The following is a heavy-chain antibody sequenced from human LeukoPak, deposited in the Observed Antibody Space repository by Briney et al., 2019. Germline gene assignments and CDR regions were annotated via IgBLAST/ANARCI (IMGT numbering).Heavy chain of an antibody. CDR2: ISGSGDST. Sequence: GGSLRLSCAASGFTFSNYGMSWVRQAPGKGLEWVSSISGSGDSTYYADPVKGRFTISRDNSKNTLYLQMNSLRAEDTAVYYCAKDRGIISDYWGQGTLVTVSS. V-gene: IGHV3-23*01. CDR3: AKDRGIISDY. D-gene: IGHD3-10*01. J-gene: IGHJ4*02. CDR1: GFTFSNYG.